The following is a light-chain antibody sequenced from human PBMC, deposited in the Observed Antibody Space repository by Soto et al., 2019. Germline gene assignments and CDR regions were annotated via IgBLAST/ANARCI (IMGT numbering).Light chain of an antibody. Sequence: EVVLTQSPGTLSLSPGERATLSCRASQSVDSSTLAWYQQKPGQAPRLLISGASKRATGTPDRFSGSGSGTDFTLTSSRLEPDVFAVYYCQHFDDSLTFGGGTKVEIK. CDR3: QHFDDSLT. V-gene: IGKV3-20*01. CDR2: GAS. J-gene: IGKJ4*02. CDR1: QSVDSST.